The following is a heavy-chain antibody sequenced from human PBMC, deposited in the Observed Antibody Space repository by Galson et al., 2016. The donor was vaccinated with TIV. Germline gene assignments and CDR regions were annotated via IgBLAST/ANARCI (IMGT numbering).Heavy chain of an antibody. CDR3: TRGDGVFDF. CDR2: INWKGNTT. J-gene: IGHJ4*02. V-gene: IGHV3-20*04. D-gene: IGHD3-10*01. Sequence: SLRLSCAASGFIFDGFGMSWVRQAPGKALEWVSGINWKGNTTAYADSVEGRFTISRDNTKNSLSLQMNGLRAEDTAFYYCTRGDGVFDFWGQGILVTVSS. CDR1: GFIFDGFG.